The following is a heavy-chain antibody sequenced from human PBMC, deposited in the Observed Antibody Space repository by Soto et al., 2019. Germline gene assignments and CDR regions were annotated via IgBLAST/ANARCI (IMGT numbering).Heavy chain of an antibody. CDR1: GYSFTSYW. Sequence: GESLKISCKGSGYSFTSYWIGWVRQMPGKGLEWMGIIYPGDSDTRYRPSFQGQVTISADKSISTAYLQWSSLKASDTAMYYCATYYYYDSSVRWDYWGQGTLAPVSP. CDR3: ATYYYYDSSVRWDY. V-gene: IGHV5-51*01. J-gene: IGHJ4*02. D-gene: IGHD3-22*01. CDR2: IYPGDSDT.